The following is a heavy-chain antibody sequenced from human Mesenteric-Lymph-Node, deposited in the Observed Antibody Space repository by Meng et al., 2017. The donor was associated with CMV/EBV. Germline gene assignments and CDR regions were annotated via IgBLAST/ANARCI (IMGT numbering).Heavy chain of an antibody. D-gene: IGHD3-10*01. CDR2: ISTTSTI. CDR1: GFIFSDYY. CDR3: ARDGTMVRDDPFYGMDV. V-gene: IGHV3-11*01. J-gene: IGHJ6*02. Sequence: GESLKISCAASGFIFSDYYMSWIRQAPGKGLEWVSFISTTSTIYYADSVKGRFTISRDNAKNSLYLQMNSLRAEDTAVHYCARDGTMVRDDPFYGMDVWGQGTTVTVSS.